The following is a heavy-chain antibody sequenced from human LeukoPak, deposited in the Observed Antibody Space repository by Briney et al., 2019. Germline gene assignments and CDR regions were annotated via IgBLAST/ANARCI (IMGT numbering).Heavy chain of an antibody. Sequence: GGSLRLSCAASGFTFSSYSMNWVRQAPGKGLEWVANIKQDGSEKYYVDSVKGRFTISRDNAKNSLYLQMNSLRVEDTAVYYCARVEYYFNYWGQGTLVIVSS. CDR3: ARVEYYFNY. V-gene: IGHV3-7*04. J-gene: IGHJ4*02. CDR2: IKQDGSEK. CDR1: GFTFSSYS. D-gene: IGHD5-24*01.